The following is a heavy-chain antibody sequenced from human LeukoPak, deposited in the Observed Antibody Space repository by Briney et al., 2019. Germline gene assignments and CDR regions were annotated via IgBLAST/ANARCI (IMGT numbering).Heavy chain of an antibody. V-gene: IGHV3-7*01. CDR3: SRSLDY. CDR2: IKEDGSEQ. Sequence: GGSLRLSCAASGFPFSGYCMDWVRQAPGKGMEWVANIKEDGSEQHYADSVRGRFTISRDNAKNSLYLEMNGLRAEDTAVYYCSRSLDYWGQGALVTVSS. CDR1: GFPFSGYC. J-gene: IGHJ4*02.